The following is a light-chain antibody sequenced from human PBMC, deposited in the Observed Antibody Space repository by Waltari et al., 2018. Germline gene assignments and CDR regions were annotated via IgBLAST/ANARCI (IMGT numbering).Light chain of an antibody. J-gene: IGKJ1*01. CDR3: QHYVRLPAT. CDR1: PSVSRA. CDR2: GAS. Sequence: EIVLTQSPGTLSLSPGERATLSCRASPSVSRALAWYQQKPGQAPRLLISGASNRATGIPDRFSGSGSGTDFSLTISSLEPEDFAVYYCQHYVRLPATFGQGTKVEIK. V-gene: IGKV3-20*01.